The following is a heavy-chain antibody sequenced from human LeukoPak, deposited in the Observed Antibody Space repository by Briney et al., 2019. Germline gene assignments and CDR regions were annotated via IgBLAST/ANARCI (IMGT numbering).Heavy chain of an antibody. J-gene: IGHJ5*02. Sequence: ASVKVSCEASGGTFSSYAISWVRQAPGQGLEWMGWISTYNAKTKYAQNLQGRVAMTTDTSTSTVYMELRSLTSDDTAVYYCARDTGSDFFDPWGQGTLVTVAS. CDR1: GGTFSSYA. CDR2: ISTYNAKT. D-gene: IGHD1-26*01. CDR3: ARDTGSDFFDP. V-gene: IGHV1-18*01.